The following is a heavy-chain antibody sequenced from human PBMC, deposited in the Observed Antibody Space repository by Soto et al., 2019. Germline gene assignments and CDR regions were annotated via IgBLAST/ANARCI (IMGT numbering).Heavy chain of an antibody. J-gene: IGHJ3*02. V-gene: IGHV3-33*01. D-gene: IGHD3-22*01. CDR1: GFTFSSYG. CDR3: ARGAYYYDSSGYLGHDAFDI. CDR2: IWYDGSNK. Sequence: GGSLRPSCAASGFTFSSYGMHWVRQAPGKGLEWVAVIWYDGSNKYYADSVKGRFTISRDNSKNTLYLQMNSLRAEDTAVYYCARGAYYYDSSGYLGHDAFDIWGQGTMVTVSS.